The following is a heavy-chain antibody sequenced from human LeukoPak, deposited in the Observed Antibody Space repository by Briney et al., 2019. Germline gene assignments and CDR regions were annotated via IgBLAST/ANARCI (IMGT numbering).Heavy chain of an antibody. Sequence: GGSLRLSCAASGFSFSSYWMHWVRQAPGKGLVWVSHINTDGTRTSYADSVKGRFTISRDNAKNTLSLQMDSLGTEDTAVYYCARDLTYGGKRGYYFDYWGQGTLVTVSS. D-gene: IGHD4-23*01. CDR1: GFSFSSYW. CDR2: INTDGTRT. V-gene: IGHV3-74*01. CDR3: ARDLTYGGKRGYYFDY. J-gene: IGHJ4*02.